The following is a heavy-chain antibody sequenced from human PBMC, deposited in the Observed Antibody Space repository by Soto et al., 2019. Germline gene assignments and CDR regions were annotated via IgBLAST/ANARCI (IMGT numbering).Heavy chain of an antibody. CDR3: ARGYSYGYVHWFDP. Sequence: KTSETLSLTCTVSGGSISSYYWSWIRQPPGKGLEWIGYIYYSGSTNYNPSLKSRVTISVDTSKNQFSLKLSSVTAADTAVYYCARGYSYGYVHWFDPWGQGTLVTVSS. J-gene: IGHJ5*02. CDR1: GGSISSYY. CDR2: IYYSGST. V-gene: IGHV4-59*01. D-gene: IGHD5-18*01.